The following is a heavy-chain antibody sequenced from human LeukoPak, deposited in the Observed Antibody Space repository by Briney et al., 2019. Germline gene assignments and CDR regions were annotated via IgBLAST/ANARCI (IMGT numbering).Heavy chain of an antibody. D-gene: IGHD3-22*01. CDR3: LHPSSGPSAVDY. CDR1: GGTFSSYT. CDR2: INPILGIA. J-gene: IGHJ4*02. Sequence: SVKLSCKASGGTFSSYTISWVRQAPGQGLEWMGRINPILGIANYAQKFQGRVTITADKSTSTAYMELSSLRSEDTAVYYCLHPSSGPSAVDYWGQGTLVTVSS. V-gene: IGHV1-69*02.